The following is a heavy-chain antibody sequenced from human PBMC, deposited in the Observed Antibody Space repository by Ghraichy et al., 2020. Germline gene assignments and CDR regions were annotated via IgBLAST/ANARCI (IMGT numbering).Heavy chain of an antibody. CDR1: GFTFDDYT. V-gene: IGHV3-43*01. CDR3: GLRDSQIDY. CDR2: ISWDGGST. J-gene: IGHJ4*02. D-gene: IGHD2-15*01. Sequence: GGSLRLSCAASGFTFDDYTMHWVRQAPGKGLEWVSLISWDGGSTYYADSVKGRFTISRDNSKNSLYLQMNSLRTEDTALYYCGLRDSQIDYWGQGTLVTVSS.